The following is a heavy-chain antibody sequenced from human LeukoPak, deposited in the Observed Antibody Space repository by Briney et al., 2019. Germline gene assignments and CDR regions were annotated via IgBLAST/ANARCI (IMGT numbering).Heavy chain of an antibody. Sequence: SVKVSCKASGGTFSSHAISWVRQAPGQGREWMGRIIPILGIANYAQKFQGRVTITADKSTSTAYMELSSLRSEDTAVYYCARVNCSGGSCYSQIFDYWGQGTLVTVSS. V-gene: IGHV1-69*04. D-gene: IGHD2-15*01. CDR1: GGTFSSHA. CDR3: ARVNCSGGSCYSQIFDY. J-gene: IGHJ4*02. CDR2: IIPILGIA.